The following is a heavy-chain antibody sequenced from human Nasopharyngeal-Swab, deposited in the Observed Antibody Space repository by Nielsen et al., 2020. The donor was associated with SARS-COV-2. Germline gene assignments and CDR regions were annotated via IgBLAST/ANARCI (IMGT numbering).Heavy chain of an antibody. D-gene: IGHD2-21*02. CDR2: ISYDGSNK. Sequence: GGSLRLSCAASGFTFSSYGMHWVRQAPGKGLGWVAVISYDGSNKYYADSVKGRFTISRDNSKNTLYLQMNSLRAEDTAVYYCARGHNTYCGGDCYSLAPDYWGQGTLVTVSS. J-gene: IGHJ4*02. CDR3: ARGHNTYCGGDCYSLAPDY. CDR1: GFTFSSYG. V-gene: IGHV3-30*03.